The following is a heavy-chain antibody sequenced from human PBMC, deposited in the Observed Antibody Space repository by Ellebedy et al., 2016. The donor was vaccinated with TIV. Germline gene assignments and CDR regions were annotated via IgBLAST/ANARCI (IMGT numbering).Heavy chain of an antibody. V-gene: IGHV4-4*02. Sequence: MPSETLSLTCAVSGGSLSSGNWWHWVRQSPGKGLEWIGEFHHSGDTYYNPSLKSRLTITIDKSNNQFSLKLTSVTAADTAVYYCARAGGNAFDVWGQGTMVTVSS. CDR1: GGSLSSGNW. CDR3: ARAGGNAFDV. CDR2: FHHSGDT. D-gene: IGHD3-16*01. J-gene: IGHJ3*01.